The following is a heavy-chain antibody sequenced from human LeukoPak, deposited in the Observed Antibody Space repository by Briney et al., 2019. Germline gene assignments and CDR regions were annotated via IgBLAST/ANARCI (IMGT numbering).Heavy chain of an antibody. CDR1: GYTFTSYG. CDR3: PEAVIGNLVI. CDR2: ISAYNGNT. V-gene: IGHV1-18*01. D-gene: IGHD1-26*01. J-gene: IGHJ3*02. Sequence: GASVKVSCKASGYTFTSYGISWVRQAPGQGLEWMGWISAYNGNTNYAQKLQGRVTMTRNTSISTAYMELSSLRSEDTAVYYCPEAVIGNLVIWGQGTMVTVSS.